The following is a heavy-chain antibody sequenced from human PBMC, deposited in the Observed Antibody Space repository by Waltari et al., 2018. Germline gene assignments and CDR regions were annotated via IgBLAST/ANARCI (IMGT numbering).Heavy chain of an antibody. CDR2: IYYSGST. CDR3: GAAAGANDNWFDP. CDR1: GGSISSSSYY. V-gene: IGHV4-39*07. J-gene: IGHJ5*02. Sequence: QLQLQESGPGLVKPSETLSLTCTVSGGSISSSSYYWGWIRQPPGKGLEWIGSIYYSGSTYYNPSLKSRVTISVDTSKNQFSLKLSSVTAADTAVYYCGAAAGANDNWFDPWGQGTLVTVSS. D-gene: IGHD6-13*01.